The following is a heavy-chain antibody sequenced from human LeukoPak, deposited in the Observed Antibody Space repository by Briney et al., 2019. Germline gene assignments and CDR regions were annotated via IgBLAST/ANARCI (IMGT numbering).Heavy chain of an antibody. CDR2: ISYDGSNK. CDR3: VRRNYFDY. CDR1: GFTFSSYA. J-gene: IGHJ4*02. Sequence: PGRSLRLSCAASGFTFSSYAMHWVRQAPGKGLEWVAVISYDGSNKYYADSVKGRFTISRDNSKNTLYLQMNSLRAEDTAVYYCVRRNYFDYWGQGTLVTVSS. V-gene: IGHV3-30-3*01.